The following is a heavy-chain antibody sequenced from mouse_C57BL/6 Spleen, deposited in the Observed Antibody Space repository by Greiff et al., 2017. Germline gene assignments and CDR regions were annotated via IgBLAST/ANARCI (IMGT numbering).Heavy chain of an antibody. CDR1: GFTFSSYA. CDR3: TRDWDGFDY. D-gene: IGHD4-1*01. CDR2: ISSGGDYI. J-gene: IGHJ2*01. V-gene: IGHV5-9-1*02. Sequence: EVNVVESGEGLVKPGGSLKLSCAASGFTFSSYAMSWVRQTPEKRLEWVAYISSGGDYIYYADTVKGRFTISRDNARNTLYLQMSSLKSEDTAMYYCTRDWDGFDYWGQGTTLTVSS.